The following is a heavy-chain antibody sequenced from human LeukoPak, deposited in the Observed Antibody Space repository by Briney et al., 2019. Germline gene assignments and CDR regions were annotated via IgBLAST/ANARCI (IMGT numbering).Heavy chain of an antibody. CDR1: GFTFSSYW. CDR2: INSDGSST. CDR3: ARGGATWTWIQLWLMDV. J-gene: IGHJ6*04. D-gene: IGHD5-18*01. Sequence: GGSLRLSCAASGFTFSSYWMHWVRQAPGKGLVWVSRINSDGSSTSYADSVKGRFTISRDNAKNTLYLQMNSLRAEDTAVYYCARGGATWTWIQLWLMDVWGKGTTVTVSS. V-gene: IGHV3-74*01.